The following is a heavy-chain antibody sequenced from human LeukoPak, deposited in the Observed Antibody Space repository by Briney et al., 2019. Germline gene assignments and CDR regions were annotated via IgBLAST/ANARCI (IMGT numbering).Heavy chain of an antibody. V-gene: IGHV1-46*01. CDR3: VRNLMEFTGLAY. Sequence: ASVKVCCKASGDTFTTSHMHWVRQAPGQGLEWMGKINPSGGSTTYAQQFQGRVSLTRDLSMSTVYMELSSLRSEDTAVYYCVRNLMEFTGLAYWGQGTLVTVSS. J-gene: IGHJ4*02. CDR1: GDTFTTSH. CDR2: INPSGGST. D-gene: IGHD2-8*02.